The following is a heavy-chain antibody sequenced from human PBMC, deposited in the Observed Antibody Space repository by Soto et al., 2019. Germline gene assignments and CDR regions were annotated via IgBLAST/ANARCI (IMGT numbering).Heavy chain of an antibody. V-gene: IGHV1-3*01. CDR1: GYTFTSYA. Sequence: ASVKVSCKASGYTFTSYAMHWVRQAPGQRLEWMGWINAGNGNTKYSQKFQGRVTITRDTSASTAYMELSSLRSEDTAVYYCARARNYDFWSGFKYGMDVWGQGTTVTVYS. CDR2: INAGNGNT. D-gene: IGHD3-3*01. J-gene: IGHJ6*02. CDR3: ARARNYDFWSGFKYGMDV.